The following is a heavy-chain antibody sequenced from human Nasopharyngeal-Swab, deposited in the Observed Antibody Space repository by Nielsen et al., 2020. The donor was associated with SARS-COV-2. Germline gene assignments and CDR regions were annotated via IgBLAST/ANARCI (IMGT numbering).Heavy chain of an antibody. CDR1: GGSFSGYY. CDR2: INHSGST. Sequence: SQTLSLTCAVYGGSFSGYYWSWIRQPPGKGLEWIGEINHSGSTNYNPSLKSRVTISVDTSKNQFSLKLSSVTAADTAVYYCARSASGYDSSGYYGYAFDIWGQGTMVTVSS. CDR3: ARSASGYDSSGYYGYAFDI. V-gene: IGHV4-34*01. D-gene: IGHD3-22*01. J-gene: IGHJ3*02.